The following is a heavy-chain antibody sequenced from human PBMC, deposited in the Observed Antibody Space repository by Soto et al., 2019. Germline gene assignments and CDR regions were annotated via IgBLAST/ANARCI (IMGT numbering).Heavy chain of an antibody. D-gene: IGHD2-2*01. CDR3: ARQIVVVPAATSYYYYGMDV. CDR2: IDPSDSYT. CDR1: GYSFTSYW. J-gene: IGHJ6*02. Sequence: GESLKISCKGSGYSFTSYWISWVRQMPGKGLEWMGRIDPSDSYTNYSPSFQGHVTISADKSISTAYLQWSSLKASDTAMYYCARQIVVVPAATSYYYYGMDVWGQGNTVTVSS. V-gene: IGHV5-10-1*01.